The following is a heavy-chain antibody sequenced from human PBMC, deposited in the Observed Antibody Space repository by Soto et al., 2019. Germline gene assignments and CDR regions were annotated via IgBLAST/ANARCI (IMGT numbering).Heavy chain of an antibody. Sequence: ETLSLTCTVSGGCLSSYYWAWIRQSPGKGLEWIGYVYFSGNTNYNPSLKSRVTISIDTSKNQFSLRLASVTETDTSFYYCGSVRPSGYVLSWGPGTLVTVS. CDR3: GSVRPSGYVLS. D-gene: IGHD6-25*01. J-gene: IGHJ5*02. CDR2: VYFSGNT. CDR1: GGCLSSYY. V-gene: IGHV4-59*08.